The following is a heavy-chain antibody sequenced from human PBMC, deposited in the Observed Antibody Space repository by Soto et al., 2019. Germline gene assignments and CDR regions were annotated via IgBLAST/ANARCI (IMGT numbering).Heavy chain of an antibody. CDR1: GFTCSSYA. Sequence: SGGSLRLSCAASGFTCSSYAMSWVRQAPGKGLEWVSAISGSGARTYYADSVKGRFSISRDNSKNTLYLQMNSLRAEDTAVFYCAKDRSSVTPDAFDIWGQGTMVTVSS. J-gene: IGHJ3*02. CDR3: AKDRSSVTPDAFDI. CDR2: ISGSGART. V-gene: IGHV3-23*01. D-gene: IGHD4-17*01.